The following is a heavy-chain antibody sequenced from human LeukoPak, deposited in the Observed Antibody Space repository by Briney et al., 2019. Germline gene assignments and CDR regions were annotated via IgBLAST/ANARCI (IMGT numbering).Heavy chain of an antibody. D-gene: IGHD6-19*01. V-gene: IGHV1-24*01. Sequence: GASVKVSCKVSGYTLTELSMHWVRQAPGKGLEWMGGFDPEDGETIYAQKFQGRVTMTEDTFTDTAYMELSSLRSEDTAVYYCATQQWPPRSGRDAFDIWGQGTMVTVSS. CDR1: GYTLTELS. CDR3: ATQQWPPRSGRDAFDI. J-gene: IGHJ3*02. CDR2: FDPEDGET.